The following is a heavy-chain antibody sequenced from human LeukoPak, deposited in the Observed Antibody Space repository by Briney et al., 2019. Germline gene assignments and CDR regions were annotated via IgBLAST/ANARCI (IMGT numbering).Heavy chain of an antibody. Sequence: PGGSLRLSCAASGFTFSSYAMSWARQAPGKGLEWVANINRDGSERYYVDSVKGRFTISRDDAKSSLYLQMNSLRAEDTAVYYCARRNAMDVWGQGTTVIVFS. V-gene: IGHV3-7*03. CDR3: ARRNAMDV. CDR1: GFTFSSYA. CDR2: INRDGSER. J-gene: IGHJ6*02.